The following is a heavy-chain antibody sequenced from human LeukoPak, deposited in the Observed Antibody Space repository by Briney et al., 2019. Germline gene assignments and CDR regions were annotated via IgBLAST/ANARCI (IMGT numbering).Heavy chain of an antibody. CDR2: ISDSAGST. CDR3: AKRIQYSSSSAYFDY. Sequence: GGSLRLSRAASGFTFSNYGMNWVRQAPGKGLEWVSSISDSAGSTFYADSVKGRFTISRDNSKNTLYLQMNSLRAGDTAIYYCAKRIQYSSSSAYFDYWGQGTLVTVSS. CDR1: GFTFSNYG. D-gene: IGHD6-6*01. J-gene: IGHJ4*02. V-gene: IGHV3-23*01.